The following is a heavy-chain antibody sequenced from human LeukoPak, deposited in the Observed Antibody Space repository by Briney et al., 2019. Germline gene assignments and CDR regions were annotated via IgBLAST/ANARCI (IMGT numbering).Heavy chain of an antibody. CDR2: IYTSGST. CDR1: GGSISSYY. D-gene: IGHD2-15*01. V-gene: IGHV4-4*07. J-gene: IGHJ6*02. CDR3: ARGRYCSGGSCYSYTNYYYYGMDV. Sequence: SSETLSLTCTVSGGSISSYYWSWIRQPAGKGLEWIGRIYTSGSTNYNPSLKSRVTISVDTSKNQFSLKLSSVTAADTAVYYCARGRYCSGGSCYSYTNYYYYGMDVWGQGTTVTVSS.